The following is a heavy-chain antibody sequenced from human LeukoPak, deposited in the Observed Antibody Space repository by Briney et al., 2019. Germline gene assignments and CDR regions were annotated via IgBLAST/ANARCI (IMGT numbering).Heavy chain of an antibody. D-gene: IGHD3-10*01. CDR3: ALGVTMVRGVTPPYNWFDP. CDR2: IIRIFGTA. V-gene: IGHV1-69*06. CDR1: GGTFSSYA. J-gene: IGHJ5*02. Sequence: SVKVSCKASGGTFSSYAISWVRQAPGQGLEWMGGIIRIFGTANYAQKFQGRVTITADKSTSTAYMELSSLRSEDTAVYYCALGVTMVRGVTPPYNWFDPWGQGTLVTVSS.